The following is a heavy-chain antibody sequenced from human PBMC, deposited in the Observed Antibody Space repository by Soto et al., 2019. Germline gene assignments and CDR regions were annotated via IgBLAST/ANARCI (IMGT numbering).Heavy chain of an antibody. CDR2: MSHIGSV. J-gene: IGHJ4*02. V-gene: IGHV4-4*01. CDR3: ARSLGWYAIDY. CDR1: GVSIGSNYY. Sequence: QVLLQESGPGLVQPSGTLSLSCVVSGVSIGSNYYWGWVRQPPGKGLEWLGDMSHIGSVNYNPPLKSRVTISMDQSQNQFSLKLNSVTAADTAVYCCARSLGWYAIDYWGQGTLVIVSS. D-gene: IGHD6-19*01.